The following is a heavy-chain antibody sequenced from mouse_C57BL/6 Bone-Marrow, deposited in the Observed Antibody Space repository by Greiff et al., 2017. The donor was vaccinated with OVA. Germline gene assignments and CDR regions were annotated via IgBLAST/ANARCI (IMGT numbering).Heavy chain of an antibody. CDR1: GCAFTNYL. CDR3: ASPHYYGSSYLDY. J-gene: IGHJ2*01. V-gene: IGHV1-54*01. CDR2: INPGSGGT. Sequence: QVQLQQSGAELVRPGTSVKVSCKASGCAFTNYLIEWVKQRPGQGLEWIGVINPGSGGTNYNEKFKGKATLTADKSSSTAYMQLSSLTSEDSAVYFCASPHYYGSSYLDYWGQGTTLTVSS. D-gene: IGHD1-1*01.